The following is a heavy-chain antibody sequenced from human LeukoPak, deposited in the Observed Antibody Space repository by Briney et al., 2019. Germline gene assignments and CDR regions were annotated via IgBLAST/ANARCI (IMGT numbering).Heavy chain of an antibody. J-gene: IGHJ4*02. CDR1: GDSVSSNSAT. CDR3: ARGSSSNSWYFDY. V-gene: IGHV6-1*01. CDR2: TYYRSKWYN. Sequence: SQTLSLTCAISGDSVSSNSATWPWIRQSPSRGLEWLGRTYYRSKWYNDYAVSVKSRIIINPDTSKNQFSLQLNSVIPEDTAVYYCARGSSSNSWYFDYWGQGTLVTVSS. D-gene: IGHD6-13*01.